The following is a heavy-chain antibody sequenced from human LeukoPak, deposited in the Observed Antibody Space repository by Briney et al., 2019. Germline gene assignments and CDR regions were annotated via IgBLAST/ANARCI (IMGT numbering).Heavy chain of an antibody. D-gene: IGHD6-19*01. V-gene: IGHV4-34*01. CDR1: GGSFSGYY. J-gene: IGHJ6*02. CDR3: ARGPEKQWLWYYYGMDV. Sequence: SETLSLTCAVYGGSFSGYYWSWIRQPPGKGLEWIGEINHSGSTNYSPSLKSRVTISVDTSKNQFSLKLSSVTAADTAVYYCARGPEKQWLWYYYGMDVWGQGTTVTVSS. CDR2: INHSGST.